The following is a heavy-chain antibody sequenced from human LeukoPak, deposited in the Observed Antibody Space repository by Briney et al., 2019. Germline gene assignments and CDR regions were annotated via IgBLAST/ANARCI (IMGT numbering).Heavy chain of an antibody. V-gene: IGHV3-7*05. J-gene: IGHJ4*02. CDR3: ARAPYDCTNGVCYTSFDY. CDR2: IKQDGSEK. CDR1: GFTFSSYW. Sequence: GGSLRLSCAASGFTFSSYWMSWIRQAPGKGLEWVAHIKQDGSEKYYVDSVKGRFTISRDNAKNSLYLQMNSLRAEDTAVYYCARAPYDCTNGVCYTSFDYWGQGTLVTVSS. D-gene: IGHD2-8*01.